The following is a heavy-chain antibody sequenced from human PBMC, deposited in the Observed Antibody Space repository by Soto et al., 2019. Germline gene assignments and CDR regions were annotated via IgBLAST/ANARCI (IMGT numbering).Heavy chain of an antibody. CDR1: GGYIIGGDDY. V-gene: IGHV4-30-4*01. D-gene: IGHD3-22*01. J-gene: IGHJ3*02. CDR2: IYYSGST. CDR3: ATVPTYYYDRSGYANAFDI. Sequence: TLSLTYSVSGGYIIGGDDYWSWIRQPPGKGLEWIWYIYYSGSTYHNPSLKSRINISLDTSKNQFSLKLSSVTAADTAVYYCATVPTYYYDRSGYANAFDIWGQGTLVTVSS.